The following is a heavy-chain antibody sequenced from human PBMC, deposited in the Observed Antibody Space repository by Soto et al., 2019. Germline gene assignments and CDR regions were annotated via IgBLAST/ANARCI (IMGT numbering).Heavy chain of an antibody. CDR2: INPSGGRT. D-gene: IGHD2-21*02. J-gene: IGHJ4*02. CDR1: GYAFTSYY. V-gene: IGHV1-46*01. CDR3: ARGPSCGGDCYLFDY. Sequence: GSVKGCCKASGYAFTSYYMHLVRQAPGQGLEWMAMINPSGGRTKYAQIFQGRVTLTRDTSTGTVDMELSSLTSEDTAIYYCARGPSCGGDCYLFDYWGQGTKVTVSS.